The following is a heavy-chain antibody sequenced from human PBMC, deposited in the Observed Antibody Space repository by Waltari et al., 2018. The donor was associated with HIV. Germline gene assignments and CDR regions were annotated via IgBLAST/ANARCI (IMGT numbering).Heavy chain of an antibody. CDR3: ARDGNYYDSSGSVGGFDL. V-gene: IGHV4-61*01. CDR2: VSNNGGP. CDR1: GDSVISGSYY. J-gene: IGHJ2*01. D-gene: IGHD3-22*01. Sequence: QVQLQESGPGLVKSSETLSLTCTVSGDSVISGSYYWSWIRQPPGKGLEWIGYVSNNGGPKYSPSLKSRVTISVDTSKNQFSLKLNSVTTADTAVYYCARDGNYYDSSGSVGGFDLWGRGTLVTVSS.